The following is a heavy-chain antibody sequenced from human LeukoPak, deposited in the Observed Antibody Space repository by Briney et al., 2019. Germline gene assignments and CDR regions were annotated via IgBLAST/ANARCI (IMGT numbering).Heavy chain of an antibody. CDR3: TSGPIVAGEAFDY. V-gene: IGHV1-69*04. J-gene: IGHJ4*02. CDR1: GGTFISYA. Sequence: SVKVSCKASGGTFISYAISWVRQAPGQGLEWMGRVIPILGIASYAQKFQGRVTITADKSTSTAYMELSGLKTEDTAVYYCTSGPIVAGEAFDYWGQGTLVTVSS. D-gene: IGHD5-12*01. CDR2: VIPILGIA.